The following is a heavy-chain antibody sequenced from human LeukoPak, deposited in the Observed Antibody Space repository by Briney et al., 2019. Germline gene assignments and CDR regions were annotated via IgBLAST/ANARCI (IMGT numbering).Heavy chain of an antibody. CDR3: ARATAAADPGFLFDY. V-gene: IGHV3-23*01. D-gene: IGHD6-13*01. CDR2: ISASGGST. J-gene: IGHJ4*02. CDR1: GFTFSSYA. Sequence: QPGGSLRLSCAASGFTFSSYAMSWVRQAPEKGLEWVSAISASGGSTYHADSVKGRFTISRDNSKNTLYLQMNSLRAEDTAVYYCARATAAADPGFLFDYWGQGTLVTVSS.